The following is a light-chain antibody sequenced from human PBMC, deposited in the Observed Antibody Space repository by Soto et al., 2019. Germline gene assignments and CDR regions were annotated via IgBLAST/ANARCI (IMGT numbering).Light chain of an antibody. V-gene: IGKV3D-20*02. CDR1: PSVGSNY. CDR2: GAS. Sequence: EIVLTQSPGTLSFSPGETATLSCKASPSVGSNYLAWYQQKPGQGPRLLIHGASTRATGVPDRFSGSGSGEDFTLTISSLEPEDFAVYYCQQRSKWPPWKFGKGTKVDI. J-gene: IGKJ1*01. CDR3: QQRSKWPPWK.